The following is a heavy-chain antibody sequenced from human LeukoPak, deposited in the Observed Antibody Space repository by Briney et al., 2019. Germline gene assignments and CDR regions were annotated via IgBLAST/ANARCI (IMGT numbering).Heavy chain of an antibody. D-gene: IGHD6-19*01. CDR3: ATGAGCGY. J-gene: IGHJ4*02. Sequence: GGSLRLSCAASGFTFSSYWMTWVRQTPGKGLEWVANIKQDGSERNYVDSVKGRFTISRDNAKNSLYLQMNTLRDEDTAVYYCATGAGCGYWGQGTLVTVSS. V-gene: IGHV3-7*03. CDR2: IKQDGSER. CDR1: GFTFSSYW.